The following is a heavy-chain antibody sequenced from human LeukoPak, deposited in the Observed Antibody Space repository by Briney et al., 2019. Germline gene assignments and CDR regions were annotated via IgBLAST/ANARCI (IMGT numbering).Heavy chain of an antibody. D-gene: IGHD3-10*01. CDR1: VYTFTGSY. J-gene: IGHJ4*02. CDR3: ARVVRGVISY. CDR2: INPNSGGT. V-gene: IGHV1-2*02. Sequence: GSVKVSCKPSVYTFTGSYMHRVRQAPGQGVGWMGWINPNSGGTNYAQKFQGRVTMTRDTSISTAYMELSRLRSDDTAVYYCARVVRGVISYWGQGTLVTVSS.